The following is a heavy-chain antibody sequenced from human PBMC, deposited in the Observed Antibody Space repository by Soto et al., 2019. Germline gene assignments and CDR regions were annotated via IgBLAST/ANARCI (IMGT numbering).Heavy chain of an antibody. CDR3: ARSFNTMIVVVTPTGFGY. D-gene: IGHD3-22*01. J-gene: IGHJ4*02. V-gene: IGHV1-3*01. CDR1: GYTFTSYA. Sequence: GASVKVSCKASGYTFTSYAMHWVRQAPGQRLEWMGWINAGNGNTKYSQKFQGRVTITRDTSASTAYMELSSLRSEDTAVYYCARSFNTMIVVVTPTGFGYWGQGTLVTVSS. CDR2: INAGNGNT.